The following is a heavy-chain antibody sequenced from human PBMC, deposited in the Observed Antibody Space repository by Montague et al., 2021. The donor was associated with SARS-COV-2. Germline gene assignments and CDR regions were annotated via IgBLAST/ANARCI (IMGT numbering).Heavy chain of an antibody. CDR2: IYYTVST. CDR1: GGSISSSSYY. CDR3: ARQEYYYDSSGYGRMDWLDP. D-gene: IGHD3-22*01. J-gene: IGHJ5*02. Sequence: SETLSLTCTVSGGSISSSSYYWGWIRQPPGKGLEWIGSIYYTVSTYYNPYLKSRVTISVDTSKNQFSLKLSSVTAADTAVYYCARQEYYYDSSGYGRMDWLDPWGQGTLVTVSS. V-gene: IGHV4-39*01.